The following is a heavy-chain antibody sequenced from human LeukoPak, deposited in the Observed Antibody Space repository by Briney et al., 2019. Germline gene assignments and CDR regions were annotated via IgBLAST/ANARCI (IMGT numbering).Heavy chain of an antibody. V-gene: IGHV3-23*01. CDR1: GITFSTFA. CDR3: VRDFEMNPDLWSGYGY. J-gene: IGHJ4*02. Sequence: GGSLRLSCAVSGITFSTFAMSWVRQAPGKGLEWVSGISGSGGSTYYADSVKGRFTISRDNAKSSLYLQMNSLRAEDTAVYYCVRDFEMNPDLWSGYGYWGQGTLVTVSS. D-gene: IGHD3-3*01. CDR2: ISGSGGST.